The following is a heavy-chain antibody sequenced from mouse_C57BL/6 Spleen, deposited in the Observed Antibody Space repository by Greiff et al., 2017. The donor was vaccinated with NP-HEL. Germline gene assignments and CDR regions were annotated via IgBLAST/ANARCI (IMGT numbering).Heavy chain of an antibody. D-gene: IGHD1-1*01. CDR1: GYTFTSYT. CDR3: GREGGYGSSHFDY. V-gene: IGHV1-4*01. CDR2: INPSSGYT. J-gene: IGHJ2*01. Sequence: QVQLQQSGAELVRPGASVKMSCKASGYTFTSYTMHWVKQRPGQGLEWIGYINPSSGYTKYNQKFKDKATLTADKSSSTAYMQLSSLTSEDSAVYYCGREGGYGSSHFDYWGQGTTLTVSS.